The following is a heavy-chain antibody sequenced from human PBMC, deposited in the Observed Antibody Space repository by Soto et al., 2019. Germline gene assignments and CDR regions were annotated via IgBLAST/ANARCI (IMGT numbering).Heavy chain of an antibody. D-gene: IGHD2-15*01. CDR2: IYYSGST. CDR3: ERDKPIMTPEGDV. CDR1: GGSISSGGYY. J-gene: IGHJ6*02. V-gene: IGHV4-31*03. Sequence: SETLSLTCTVSGGSISSGGYYWSWIRQHPGKGLEWIGYIYYSGSTYYNPSLKSRVTISVDTSKNQFSLKLSSVTAADTAVYYCERDKPIMTPEGDVWGQGTTVTVSS.